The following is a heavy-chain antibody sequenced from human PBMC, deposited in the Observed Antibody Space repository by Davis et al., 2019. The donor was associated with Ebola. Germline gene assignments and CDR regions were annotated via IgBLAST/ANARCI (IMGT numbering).Heavy chain of an antibody. CDR3: AREVVVAATPGDYYYYGMDV. D-gene: IGHD2-15*01. Sequence: MPSETLSPTCTVPGGPISSYYWSWIRQPPGKGLEWFGYIYYSGSTNYNPSLKSRVTISVDTSKNQFSLKLSSVTAADTAVYYCAREVVVAATPGDYYYYGMDVWGQGTTVTVSS. CDR2: IYYSGST. CDR1: GGPISSYY. V-gene: IGHV4-59*01. J-gene: IGHJ6*02.